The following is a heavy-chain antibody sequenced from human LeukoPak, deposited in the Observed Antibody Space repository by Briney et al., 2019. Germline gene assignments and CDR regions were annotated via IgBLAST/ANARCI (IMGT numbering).Heavy chain of an antibody. CDR3: AKNTALTGEFDS. CDR1: GGSISSGSYY. D-gene: IGHD7-27*01. V-gene: IGHV4-39*07. Sequence: PSETLSLTCTVSGGSISSGSYYWGWIRQPPGKGLEWIGSIYYSGSTYYNPSLKSRVTISVDTSKNQFSLKLSSVTAAGTAVYYCAKNTALTGEFDSWGQGTLVTVSS. CDR2: IYYSGST. J-gene: IGHJ4*02.